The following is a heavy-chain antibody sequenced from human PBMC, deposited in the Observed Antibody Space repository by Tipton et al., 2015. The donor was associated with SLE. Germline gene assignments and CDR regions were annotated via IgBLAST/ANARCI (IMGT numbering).Heavy chain of an antibody. V-gene: IGHV4-39*07. D-gene: IGHD1-26*01. CDR3: ARGGLGVSYYYYMDV. CDR1: GGSISSSSYY. CDR2: IYYSGST. Sequence: LRLSCTVSGGSISSSSYYWGWIRQPPGKGLEWIGSIYYSGSTHFNPSLKSRVTISQDTSKNQFSLKLSSVTAADTAVYYCARGGLGVSYYYYMDVWGKGSTVTVSS. J-gene: IGHJ6*03.